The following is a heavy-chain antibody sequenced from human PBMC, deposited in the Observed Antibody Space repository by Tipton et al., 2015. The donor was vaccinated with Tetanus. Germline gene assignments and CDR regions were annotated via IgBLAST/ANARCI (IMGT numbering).Heavy chain of an antibody. CDR2: ISPFNENV. J-gene: IGHJ5*02. D-gene: IGHD2-8*02. CDR3: GRGGVLGPLEYFEH. CDR1: GYTFTHYG. Sequence: QVQLVQSGAEVKKPGASVKVSCKASGYTFTHYGVNWVRQAPGQVLEWMGWISPFNENVNYAEKFQGRLTMTTDRSTDTVYMDLRSMRSADPAVYYCGRGGVLGPLEYFEHWGQGTLVTVSS. V-gene: IGHV1-18*01.